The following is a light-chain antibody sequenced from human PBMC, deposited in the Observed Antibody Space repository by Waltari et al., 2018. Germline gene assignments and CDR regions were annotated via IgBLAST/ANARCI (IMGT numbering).Light chain of an antibody. V-gene: IGKV1-39*01. Sequence: IQLTQSPSYLSASVGDRVTITCRASQTLTTYLNWYQQRPGTAPKFLIYAASNLETGVPSRFSGGGSGTDFTLTISGLQPDDFATYYCQQSKEVPFTFGQGTKLQIK. J-gene: IGKJ2*01. CDR2: AAS. CDR3: QQSKEVPFT. CDR1: QTLTTY.